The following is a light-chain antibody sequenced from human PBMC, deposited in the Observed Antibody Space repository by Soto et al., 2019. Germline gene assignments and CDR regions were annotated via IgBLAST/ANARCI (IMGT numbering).Light chain of an antibody. J-gene: IGKJ2*01. Sequence: EIVLTQSPGTLSLSPGERAALSCRASQSVSSTSLAWYQQKPGQAPRLLIYDASSRATDIPDRFSGSGSRTDFTLTISRLEPEDFAVYYCQQYGGSPPKYTFGQGTKLEIK. CDR1: QSVSSTS. CDR3: QQYGGSPPKYT. CDR2: DAS. V-gene: IGKV3-20*01.